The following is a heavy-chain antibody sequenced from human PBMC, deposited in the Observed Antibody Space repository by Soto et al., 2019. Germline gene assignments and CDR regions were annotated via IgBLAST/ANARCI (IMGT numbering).Heavy chain of an antibody. CDR2: ISSSSSII. D-gene: IGHD2-2*01. Sequence: GSMSLSCAASGVTVTRDRVNWVRQAPGKGLEWVSYISSSSSIIQYADSVKGRFTISRDNAKNSLYLQMNSLRDEDTAVYYCASYCISASCAYWYFDLW. J-gene: IGHJ2*01. CDR3: ASYCISASCAYWYFDL. CDR1: GVTVTRDR. V-gene: IGHV3-48*02.